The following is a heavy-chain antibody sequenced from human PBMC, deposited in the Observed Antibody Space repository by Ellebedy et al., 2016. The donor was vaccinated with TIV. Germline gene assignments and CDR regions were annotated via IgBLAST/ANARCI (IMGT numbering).Heavy chain of an antibody. D-gene: IGHD1-26*01. CDR2: ISSTGYYI. CDR3: ARSGEHDS. CDR1: GFTAGNNY. V-gene: IGHV3-21*01. Sequence: GESLKISCTAPGFTAGNNYMNWLRQAPGKRLEWVSSISSTGYYIYYADSVKGRFTISRDDARNSLFLQMNSLSAKDTAVYYCARSGEHDSWGQGTLVTVSS. J-gene: IGHJ5*02.